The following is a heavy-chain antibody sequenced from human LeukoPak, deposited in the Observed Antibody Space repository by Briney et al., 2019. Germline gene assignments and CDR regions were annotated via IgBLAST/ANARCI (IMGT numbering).Heavy chain of an antibody. J-gene: IGHJ1*01. V-gene: IGHV1-2*02. D-gene: IGHD5-24*01. Sequence: ASVKVFCRASGYTFTDYYLHWVRQAPGQGLEWLWWINPNSGDTTFAQKFQGRVTMTRDTSINTAYMELSGLRSDGTAVYYCAREDLYTYPLDFWGQGTLVTVSS. CDR2: INPNSGDT. CDR3: AREDLYTYPLDF. CDR1: GYTFTDYY.